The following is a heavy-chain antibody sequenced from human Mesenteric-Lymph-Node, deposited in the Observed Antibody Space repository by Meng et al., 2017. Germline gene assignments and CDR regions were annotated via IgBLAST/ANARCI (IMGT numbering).Heavy chain of an antibody. Sequence: GESLKISCAGSGLTFSSYAMIWIRQAPGKGLEWVSSITSDGGGKHHADSVRGRFFISKNKFKNTLYLQMNSLRDEETPVYYCAKDPNDDYLGAFDYWGQGTMVTVSS. CDR2: ITSDGGGK. D-gene: IGHD4-17*01. V-gene: IGHV3-23*01. J-gene: IGHJ3*01. CDR1: GLTFSSYA. CDR3: AKDPNDDYLGAFDY.